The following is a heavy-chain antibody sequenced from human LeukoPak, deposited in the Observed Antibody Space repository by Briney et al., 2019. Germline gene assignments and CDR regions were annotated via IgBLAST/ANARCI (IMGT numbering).Heavy chain of an antibody. D-gene: IGHD1-26*01. Sequence: ASVTVSCTASGYTFTGYYMHWVRQAPGQGLEWMGWINPNSGGTNYAQKFQGRVTMTGDTSISTAYMELSSLRSDDTAVYYCTRESGSYHGNDYWGQGTLVTVSS. CDR3: TRESGSYHGNDY. CDR2: INPNSGGT. CDR1: GYTFTGYY. J-gene: IGHJ4*02. V-gene: IGHV1-2*02.